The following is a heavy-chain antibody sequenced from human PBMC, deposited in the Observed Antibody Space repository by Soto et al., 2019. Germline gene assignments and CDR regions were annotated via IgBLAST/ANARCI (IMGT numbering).Heavy chain of an antibody. V-gene: IGHV4-59*01. CDR3: ARDRTVAGTIDY. CDR2: IYYSGST. CDR1: GGSISSYY. Sequence: PSETLSLTCTVSGGSISSYYWSWIRQPPGKGLEWIGYIYYSGSTNSNPSLKSRVTISVDTSKNQFSLKLSSVTAADTAVYYCARDRTVAGTIDYWGQGTLVTVSS. D-gene: IGHD6-19*01. J-gene: IGHJ4*02.